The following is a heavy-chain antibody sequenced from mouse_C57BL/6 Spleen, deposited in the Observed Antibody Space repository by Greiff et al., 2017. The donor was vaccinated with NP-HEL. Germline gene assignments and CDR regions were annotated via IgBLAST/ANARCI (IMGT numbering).Heavy chain of an antibody. CDR1: GYTFTSYW. V-gene: IGHV1-69*01. D-gene: IGHD2-10*01. CDR2: IDPSDSYT. J-gene: IGHJ2*01. Sequence: VQLQQPGAELVMPGASVKLSCKASGYTFTSYWMHWVKQRPGQGLEWIGEIDPSDSYTNYNQKFKGKSTLTVDKSSSTAYMQLSSLTSEDSAVYYSARSYYGRYFDYWGQGTTLTVSS. CDR3: ARSYYGRYFDY.